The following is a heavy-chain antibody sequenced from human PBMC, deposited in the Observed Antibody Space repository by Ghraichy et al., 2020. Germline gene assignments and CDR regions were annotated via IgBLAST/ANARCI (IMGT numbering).Heavy chain of an antibody. V-gene: IGHV4-4*07. CDR2: IYSGGST. J-gene: IGHJ5*02. Sequence: SETLSLTCNVSGGSLIGYYWNWIRQPAGKGLEWIGQIYSGGSTSYNPALKTRVTMSVDTSKKQISLSLSSVTAADTAVYFCARETRGYSSGRQYNWFDPWGPGTQVTVSS. D-gene: IGHD3-3*01. CDR1: GGSLIGYY. CDR3: ARETRGYSSGRQYNWFDP.